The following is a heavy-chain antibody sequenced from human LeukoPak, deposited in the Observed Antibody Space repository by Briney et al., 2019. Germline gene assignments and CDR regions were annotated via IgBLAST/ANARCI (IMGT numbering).Heavy chain of an antibody. Sequence: GGSLRLSCAASGFTVSSDYMSWVRQAPGKELQWVSILYSGGATYYADSVKGRFTISRDNSKNTLYLQMSSLRAEDTAVYFCARHRGSSLFVDYWGQGTLVTVSS. CDR3: ARHRGSSLFVDY. V-gene: IGHV3-53*01. D-gene: IGHD1-26*01. CDR1: GFTVSSDY. J-gene: IGHJ4*02. CDR2: LYSGGAT.